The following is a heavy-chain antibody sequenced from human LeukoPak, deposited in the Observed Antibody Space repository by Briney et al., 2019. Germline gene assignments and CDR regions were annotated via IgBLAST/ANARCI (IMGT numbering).Heavy chain of an antibody. V-gene: IGHV4-59*08. CDR2: IYYSGST. CDR1: GGSISSYY. J-gene: IGHJ4*02. Sequence: SETLSLTCTVSGGSISSYYWSWIRQPPGKGLEWIGYIYYSGSTNYNPSLKSRVTILLDTSKNQFSLKLTSVTAADTAVYYCARRGYDSGSYDYWGRGTLVTVSS. D-gene: IGHD1-26*01. CDR3: ARRGYDSGSYDY.